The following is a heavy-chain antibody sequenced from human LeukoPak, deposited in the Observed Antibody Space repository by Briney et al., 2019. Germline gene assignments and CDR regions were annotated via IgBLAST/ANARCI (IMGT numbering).Heavy chain of an antibody. J-gene: IGHJ4*02. CDR1: GFTFSSYG. V-gene: IGHV3-30*02. D-gene: IGHD2-21*02. Sequence: GGSLRLSCAASGFTFSSYGMHWVRQAPGKGLEWVAFIRYDGSNKYYADSVKGRFTISRDNSKNTLYLQMNSLRAEDTAVYYCARDGLAYCGGDCYSGDYWGQGTLVTVSS. CDR3: ARDGLAYCGGDCYSGDY. CDR2: IRYDGSNK.